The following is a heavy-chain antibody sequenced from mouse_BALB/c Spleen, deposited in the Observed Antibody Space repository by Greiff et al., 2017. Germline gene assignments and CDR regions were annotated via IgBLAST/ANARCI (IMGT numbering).Heavy chain of an antibody. D-gene: IGHD1-1*02. CDR1: GFSLTGYG. CDR3: ARDRAYYGNWYFDV. J-gene: IGHJ1*01. Sequence: QVQLQESGPGLVAPSQSLSITCTVSGFSLTGYGVNWVRQPPGKGLEWLGMIWGDGSTDYNSALKSRLSISKDNSKSQVFLKMNSLQTDDTARYYCARDRAYYGNWYFDVWGAGTTVTVSS. V-gene: IGHV2-6-7*01. CDR2: IWGDGST.